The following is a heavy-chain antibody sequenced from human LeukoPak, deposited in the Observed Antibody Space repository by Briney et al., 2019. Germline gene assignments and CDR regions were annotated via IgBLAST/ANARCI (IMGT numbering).Heavy chain of an antibody. J-gene: IGHJ4*02. V-gene: IGHV3-23*01. Sequence: GGSLRLSCAASGFAFSSYAMSWVRQAPGKGLEWVSGIGGNGLRTYYADSVKGRFTISRDNSKYTLYLQVNSLRVEDTAVYYCAQQYYYGSGSCLRYWGQGTLVTISP. CDR1: GFAFSSYA. CDR2: IGGNGLRT. CDR3: AQQYYYGSGSCLRY. D-gene: IGHD3-10*01.